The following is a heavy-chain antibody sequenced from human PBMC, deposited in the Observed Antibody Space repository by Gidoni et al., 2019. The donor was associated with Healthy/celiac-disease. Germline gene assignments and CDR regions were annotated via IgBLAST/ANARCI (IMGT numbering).Heavy chain of an antibody. Sequence: QVQLVQSGAAVKKPGASVKVSCKASGSTFTSYAMHWVRQAPGQRLEWMGWINAGNGNTKYSQKFQGRVTITRDTSASTAYMELSSLRSEDTAVYYCARDKTSSSWFNFDYWGQGTLVTVSS. CDR3: ARDKTSSSWFNFDY. V-gene: IGHV1-3*01. D-gene: IGHD6-13*01. CDR1: GSTFTSYA. CDR2: INAGNGNT. J-gene: IGHJ4*02.